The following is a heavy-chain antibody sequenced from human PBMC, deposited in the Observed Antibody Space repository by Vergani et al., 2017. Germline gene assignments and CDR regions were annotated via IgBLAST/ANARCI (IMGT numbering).Heavy chain of an antibody. CDR2: ISARYPST. D-gene: IGHD3-22*01. V-gene: IGHV3-23*01. CDR3: ARLSYDTTPYWQGGYDC. Sequence: EVQLLQSGGGVIQPGGSVRLSCAASGFTFSACPMTWVRQAPGKGLEWVSAISARYPSTYYADSVKCLFTISRDNSKNMLYLQMNSLRAEDTAVYYCARLSYDTTPYWQGGYDCWGQGTLVSVSS. J-gene: IGHJ4*02. CDR1: GFTFSACP.